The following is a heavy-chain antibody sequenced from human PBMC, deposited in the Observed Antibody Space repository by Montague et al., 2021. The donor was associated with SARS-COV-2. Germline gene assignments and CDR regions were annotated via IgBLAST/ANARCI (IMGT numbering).Heavy chain of an antibody. CDR1: GFTFSTFW. CDR3: ARKTGGCY. CDR2: IKQDGSEK. J-gene: IGHJ4*02. Sequence: SLRLSCAASGFTFSTFWMTWVRQVPEKGLEWVANIKQDGSEKYYVDSVKGRFTISRDNAKNSLYLQLDSLRAEDTAVYYCARKTGGCYWGQGTLVTVSS. V-gene: IGHV3-7*05. D-gene: IGHD3-16*01.